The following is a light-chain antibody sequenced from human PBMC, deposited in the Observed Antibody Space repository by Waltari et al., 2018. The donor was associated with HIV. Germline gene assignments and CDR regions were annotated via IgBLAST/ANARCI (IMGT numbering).Light chain of an antibody. V-gene: IGLV2-14*03. CDR1: SSDLSTYNF. J-gene: IGLJ2*01. CDR3: SSYTTTNTVV. Sequence: QSALTQPASVSGSPGQSITISCSGTSSDLSTYNFVSWYQKHPDKAPKLLIYDVDTRPSGVPRRFSGSKSGDTASLTISAIQADDEADYFCSSYTTTNTVVFGGGTKVSVL. CDR2: DVD.